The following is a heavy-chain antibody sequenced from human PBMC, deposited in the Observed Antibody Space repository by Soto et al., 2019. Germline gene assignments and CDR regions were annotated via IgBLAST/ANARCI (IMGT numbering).Heavy chain of an antibody. J-gene: IGHJ6*02. Sequence: EQLQESGPGLVKPSETLSLTCTVSGGSIDHYYWSWIRKPPGKGLEWIGQISDSGNTKYNPSLRSRVTIAVDTSKNQFSLKVTSVTAAYTAIYYCARDSSSWFPYHDMDIGGQGATVVVSS. V-gene: IGHV4-59*01. CDR1: GGSIDHYY. D-gene: IGHD3-10*01. CDR3: ARDSSSWFPYHDMDI. CDR2: ISDSGNT.